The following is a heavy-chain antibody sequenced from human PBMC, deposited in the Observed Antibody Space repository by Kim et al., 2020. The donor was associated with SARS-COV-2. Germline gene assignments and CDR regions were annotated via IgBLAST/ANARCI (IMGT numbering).Heavy chain of an antibody. CDR3: ATFNDAFYYFDY. J-gene: IGHJ4*02. Sequence: SVKVSCKASGGTFSSYAISWVRQAPGQGLEWMGGIIPIFGTANYAQKFQGRVTITADESTSTAYMELSSLRSEDTAVYYCATFNDAFYYFDYWGQGTLVTVSS. V-gene: IGHV1-69*13. D-gene: IGHD1-1*01. CDR1: GGTFSSYA. CDR2: IIPIFGTA.